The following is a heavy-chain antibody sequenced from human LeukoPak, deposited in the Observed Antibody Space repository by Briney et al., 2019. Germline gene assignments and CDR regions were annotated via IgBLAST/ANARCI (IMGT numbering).Heavy chain of an antibody. V-gene: IGHV1-69*05. CDR2: IIPIFGTA. J-gene: IGHJ4*02. CDR1: GGTFSSYA. D-gene: IGHD1-26*01. CDR3: ARVRFSGSYYFDY. Sequence: SVKVSFKASGGTFSSYAISWVRQAPGQGLEWMGGIIPIFGTANYAQKFQGRVTITTDESTSTAYMELSSLRSEDTAVYYCARVRFSGSYYFDYWGQGTLVTVSS.